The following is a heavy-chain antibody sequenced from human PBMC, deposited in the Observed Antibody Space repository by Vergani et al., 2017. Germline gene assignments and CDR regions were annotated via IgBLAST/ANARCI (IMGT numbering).Heavy chain of an antibody. J-gene: IGHJ6*02. D-gene: IGHD1-1*01. V-gene: IGHV3-33*01. CDR1: GFTFSSYG. CDR3: ARGDDSRTFYYSYSGMDV. CDR2: IWYDGSNK. Sequence: QVQLVESGGGVVQPGRSLRLSCAASGFTFSSYGMHWVRQAPGKGLEWVAVIWYDGSNKYYADCVKGRFTISRDNSKNTLYLQMNSLRAEDTAVYYCARGDDSRTFYYSYSGMDVWGQGTTVTVSS.